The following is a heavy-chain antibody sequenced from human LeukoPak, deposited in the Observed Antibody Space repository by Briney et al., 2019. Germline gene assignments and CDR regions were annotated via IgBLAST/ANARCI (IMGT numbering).Heavy chain of an antibody. CDR3: ARGRLVRLPSAFDP. V-gene: IGHV1-8*01. Sequence: ASVKVSCKASGYTFTSYDINWVRQATGHGLEWMGWMNPNSVSTDSAQRFQGRITMTSDTSIRTAYMELSSLRFEDTAGYDCARGRLVRLPSAFDPWGQGTLVTVSS. D-gene: IGHD2-2*01. J-gene: IGHJ5*02. CDR2: MNPNSVST. CDR1: GYTFTSYD.